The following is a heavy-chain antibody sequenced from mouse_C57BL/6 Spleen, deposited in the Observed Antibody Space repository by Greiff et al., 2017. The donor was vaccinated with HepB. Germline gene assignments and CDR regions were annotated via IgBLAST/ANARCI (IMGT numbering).Heavy chain of an antibody. CDR2: ISSGSSTI. D-gene: IGHD1-1*01. CDR1: GFTFSDYG. V-gene: IGHV5-17*01. J-gene: IGHJ4*01. CDR3: ARGLAVVAPDAMDY. Sequence: EVQVVESGGGLVKPGGSLKLSCAASGFTFSDYGMHWVRQAPEKGLEWVAYISSGSSTIYYADTVKGRFTISRDNAKNTLFLHMTSLRSEDTAMYYCARGLAVVAPDAMDYWGQGTSVTVSS.